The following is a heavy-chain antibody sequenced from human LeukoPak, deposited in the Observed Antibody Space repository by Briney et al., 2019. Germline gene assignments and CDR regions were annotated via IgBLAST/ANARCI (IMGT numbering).Heavy chain of an antibody. J-gene: IGHJ4*02. V-gene: IGHV3-21*01. Sequence: GGSLRLSCAASGFTFSTYNMNWVRQAPGKGLEWVSSISSGSNYIYYADSVKGRFTISRDNAKNSLYLQMNSLRAEDTAVYYCATVVEVGDWGQGTLVTASS. CDR1: GFTFSTYN. D-gene: IGHD2-15*01. CDR2: ISSGSNYI. CDR3: ATVVEVGD.